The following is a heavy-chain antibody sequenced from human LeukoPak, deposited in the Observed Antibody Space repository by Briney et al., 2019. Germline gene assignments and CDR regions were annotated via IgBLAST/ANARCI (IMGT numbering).Heavy chain of an antibody. V-gene: IGHV4-38-2*01. J-gene: IGHJ6*03. CDR2: IYYSGST. CDR3: ARYYYYYYMDV. CDR1: GYSISSGYY. Sequence: SETLSLTCAVSGYSISSGYYWGWIRQPPGKGLEWIGSIYYSGSTYYNPSLKSRVTISVDTSKNQFSLKLSSVTAADTAVYYCARYYYYYYMDVWGKGTTVTVSS.